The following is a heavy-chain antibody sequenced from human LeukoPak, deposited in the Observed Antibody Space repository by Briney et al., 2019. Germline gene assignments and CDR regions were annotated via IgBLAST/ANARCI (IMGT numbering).Heavy chain of an antibody. D-gene: IGHD6-19*01. Sequence: SETLSLTCTVSGGSISSYYWSWIRQPPGKGLQWIGYIYYSGSTNYNPSLNSRVTISIDTSKNQFSLKLSSVTAADTAVYYCARRVVAGTFDYWGQGTLVTVSS. CDR2: IYYSGST. CDR3: ARRVVAGTFDY. V-gene: IGHV4-59*08. CDR1: GGSISSYY. J-gene: IGHJ4*02.